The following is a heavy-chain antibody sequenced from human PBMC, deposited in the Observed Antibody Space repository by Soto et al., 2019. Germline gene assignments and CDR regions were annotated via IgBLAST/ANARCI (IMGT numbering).Heavy chain of an antibody. CDR2: IKSDGSST. Sequence: EVQLVESGGGLVQPGGSLRLSCVASGFTFSSHWMHWVRQAPGKGLLWVSHIKSDGSSTRYADSVKGRFTISRDNAKNTLYVQMNSLRAEDTAVYYCATGSSGSWSYTLGYWGQGILVTVSS. J-gene: IGHJ4*02. V-gene: IGHV3-74*01. D-gene: IGHD6-13*01. CDR3: ATGSSGSWSYTLGY. CDR1: GFTFSSHW.